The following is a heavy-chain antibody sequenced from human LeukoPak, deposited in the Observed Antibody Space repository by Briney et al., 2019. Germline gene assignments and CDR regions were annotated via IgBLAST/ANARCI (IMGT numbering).Heavy chain of an antibody. CDR1: GYTFTGYY. CDR3: ARGEVGADAFDI. Sequence: GASVKVSCKASGYTFTGYYMHWVRQAPGQGLEWMGRINPNSGGTNYAQKFQGRVTMTRDTSITTACMELSRLRSDDTAVYYCARGEVGADAFDIWGQGTMVTVSS. CDR2: INPNSGGT. D-gene: IGHD1-26*01. J-gene: IGHJ3*02. V-gene: IGHV1-2*06.